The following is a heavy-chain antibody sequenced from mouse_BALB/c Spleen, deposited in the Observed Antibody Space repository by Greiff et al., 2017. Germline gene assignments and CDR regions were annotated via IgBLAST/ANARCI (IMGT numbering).Heavy chain of an antibody. CDR1: VYTFTSYW. CDR2: INPSTGYT. Sequence: VQLQQSGAELAKPGASVKMSCKASVYTFTSYWMHWVKQRPGQGLEWIGYINPSTGYTEYNQKFKDKATLTADKSSSTAYMQLSSLTSEDSAVYYCARWGGNYVNYAMDYWGQGTSVTVSS. CDR3: ARWGGNYVNYAMDY. J-gene: IGHJ4*01. V-gene: IGHV1-7*01. D-gene: IGHD2-1*01.